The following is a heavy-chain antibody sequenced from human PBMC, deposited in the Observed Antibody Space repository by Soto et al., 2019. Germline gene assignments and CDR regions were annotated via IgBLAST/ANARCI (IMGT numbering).Heavy chain of an antibody. CDR2: IRRNAYGGTT. CDR1: GFTFGDYA. J-gene: IGHJ4*02. D-gene: IGHD3-16*01. V-gene: IGHV3-49*04. CDR3: TRASSLDFDF. Sequence: GGSLRLSCTTSGFTFGDYALSWVRQAPGKGLEGVGFIRRNAYGGTTDYAASVKGRFTNSRDDSKSIAYLQMNSLRTEDTALYYCTRASSLDFDFWGQGTLVTVSS.